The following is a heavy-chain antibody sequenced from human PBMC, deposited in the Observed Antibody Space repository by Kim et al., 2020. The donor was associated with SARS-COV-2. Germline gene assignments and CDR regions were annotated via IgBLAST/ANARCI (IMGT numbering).Heavy chain of an antibody. V-gene: IGHV3-33*05. CDR2: ITYDGSNK. CDR3: AREGMIRGGGMEV. CDR1: GFTFSSYG. J-gene: IGHJ6*02. D-gene: IGHD3-10*01. Sequence: GGSLRLSCEASGFTFSSYGMHWVSQAPGKGLEGVAVITYDGSNKYYADSVKGRFTISRENSKNTLYLQMNSLRSEDTAVYYCAREGMIRGGGMEVWGEGT.